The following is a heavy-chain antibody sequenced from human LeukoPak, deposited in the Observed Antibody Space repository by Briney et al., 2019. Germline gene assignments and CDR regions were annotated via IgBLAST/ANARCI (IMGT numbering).Heavy chain of an antibody. J-gene: IGHJ3*02. D-gene: IGHD2-15*01. CDR3: ARYIVVVVAATFDAFDI. Sequence: SETLSLTCTVSGVSISSGHYWGWIRQPPGKGLEWIGTIYHGGNTYYNPSLKSRVALSVDTSKNQFSLRLSSVTAADTAVYYCARYIVVVVAATFDAFDIWGQGTTVTVSS. CDR2: IYHGGNT. CDR1: GVSISSGHY. V-gene: IGHV4-38-2*02.